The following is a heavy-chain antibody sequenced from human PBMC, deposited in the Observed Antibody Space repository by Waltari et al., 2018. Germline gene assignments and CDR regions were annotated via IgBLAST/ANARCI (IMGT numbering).Heavy chain of an antibody. CDR2: IYYRGST. CDR1: GASITNSNSY. CDR3: ARNMESPYNAPYYFYYMDV. Sequence: QLQLQESGPGLVKPSETLSLTCSVSGASITNSNSYWSWIRQRPGKGLAWIGSIYYRGSTYSSPSLKSRVTISLDTSKNQLSLKVSSVTVADTAIYFCARNMESPYNAPYYFYYMDVWGKGTTVTVSS. D-gene: IGHD3-10*01. J-gene: IGHJ6*03. V-gene: IGHV4-39*01.